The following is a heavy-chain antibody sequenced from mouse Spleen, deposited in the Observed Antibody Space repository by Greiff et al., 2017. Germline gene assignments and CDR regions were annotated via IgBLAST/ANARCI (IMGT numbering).Heavy chain of an antibody. D-gene: IGHD2-12*01. V-gene: IGHV1-15*01. Sequence: VQLQESGAELVRPGASVTLSCKASGYTFTDYEMHWVKQTPVHGLEWIGAIDPETGGTAYNQKFKGKAILTADKSSSTAYMELRSLTSEDSAVYYCTRLPYDAGFAYWGQGTLVTVSA. J-gene: IGHJ3*01. CDR2: IDPETGGT. CDR1: GYTFTDYE. CDR3: TRLPYDAGFAY.